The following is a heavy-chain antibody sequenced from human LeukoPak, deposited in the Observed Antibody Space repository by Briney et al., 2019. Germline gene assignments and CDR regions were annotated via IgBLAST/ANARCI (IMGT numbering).Heavy chain of an antibody. Sequence: GGSLRLSCAASGFTFSSYSMNWVRQAPGKGLEWVSSISSRSSYIYYADSVKGRFTISRDNAKNSLYLQMNSLRAEDTAVYYCARAQLSIVVVPAATGSGYYYGMDVWGKGTTVTVSS. CDR3: ARAQLSIVVVPAATGSGYYYGMDV. CDR2: ISSRSSYI. V-gene: IGHV3-21*01. CDR1: GFTFSSYS. D-gene: IGHD2-2*01. J-gene: IGHJ6*04.